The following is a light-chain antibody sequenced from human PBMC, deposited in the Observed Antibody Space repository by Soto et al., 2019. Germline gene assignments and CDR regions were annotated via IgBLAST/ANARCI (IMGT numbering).Light chain of an antibody. CDR1: QSISCDY. J-gene: IGKJ2*01. CDR3: HHYYGVPHT. Sequence: DIVLTQSPGTLSLSPGERATLSCRASQSISCDYLAWYQQKPGQAPSLLIYVASSMATGIPDRFSGSGSGTDFPFIISILEPEDFAMYYCHHYYGVPHTFGQGTKLESK. CDR2: VAS. V-gene: IGKV3-20*01.